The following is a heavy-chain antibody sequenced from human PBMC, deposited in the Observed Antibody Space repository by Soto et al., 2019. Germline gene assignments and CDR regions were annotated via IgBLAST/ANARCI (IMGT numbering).Heavy chain of an antibody. Sequence: GGSLRLSCAASGFTFSSYSMNWIRQAPGKGLEWVSYISSSSSTIYYADSVKGRFTISRDNAKNSLYLQMNSLRAEDTAVYYCARDSMTGLNWFDPWGQGTLVTVSS. D-gene: IGHD3-9*01. J-gene: IGHJ5*02. CDR2: ISSSSSTI. CDR1: GFTFSSYS. V-gene: IGHV3-48*01. CDR3: ARDSMTGLNWFDP.